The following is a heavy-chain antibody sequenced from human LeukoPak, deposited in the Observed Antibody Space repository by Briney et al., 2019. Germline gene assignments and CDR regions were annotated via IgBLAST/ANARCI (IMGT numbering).Heavy chain of an antibody. Sequence: GGSLRLSCAASGFTFSSYAMSWVRQAPGKGLEYVSAISSNGGSTYYANSVKGRFTISRDNSKNTLYLQMGSLRAEDMAVYYCASSYDSSGYYFLWGQGTLVTVSS. CDR1: GFTFSSYA. CDR3: ASSYDSSGYYFL. V-gene: IGHV3-64*01. J-gene: IGHJ4*02. CDR2: ISSNGGST. D-gene: IGHD3-22*01.